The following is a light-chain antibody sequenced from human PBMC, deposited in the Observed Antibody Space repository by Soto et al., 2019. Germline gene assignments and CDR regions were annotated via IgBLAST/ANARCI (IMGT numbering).Light chain of an antibody. CDR1: SSDVGGYNY. V-gene: IGLV2-8*01. Sequence: QSVLSQPPSASGSPGQSVTISCTGTSSDVGGYNYVSWYQHHPGKAPKLMIYEVTKRPSGVPDRFSGSKSGNTASLTASGLQAEDDSDYYCSSYAGSNNVVFGGGTKLTVL. CDR3: SSYAGSNNVV. CDR2: EVT. J-gene: IGLJ2*01.